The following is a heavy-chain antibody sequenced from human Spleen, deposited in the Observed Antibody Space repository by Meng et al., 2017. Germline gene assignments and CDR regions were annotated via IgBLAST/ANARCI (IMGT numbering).Heavy chain of an antibody. CDR3: ARDGPHYDVDY. J-gene: IGHJ4*02. CDR1: GFAFNSYG. V-gene: IGHV3-33*01. Sequence: LLGECGGGVVKPGTSVRLSCTTLGFAFNSYGMHWVRQAPGKGLEWVALIGSDGNNKYYADSVKGRFTISRDNSKSTLYLQINSLRADDTAVYYCARDGPHYDVDYWGQGTLVTVSS. D-gene: IGHD3-3*01. CDR2: IGSDGNNK.